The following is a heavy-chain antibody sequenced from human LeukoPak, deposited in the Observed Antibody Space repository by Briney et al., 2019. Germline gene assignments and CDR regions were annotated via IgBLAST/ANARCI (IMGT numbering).Heavy chain of an antibody. D-gene: IGHD2-21*01. J-gene: IGHJ3*02. CDR1: GYSISSGYY. Sequence: SETLSLTCTVSGYSISSGYYWGWIRQPPGKGLEWIGSIYHSGSTYYNPSLKSRVTISVDTSKNQFSLKLSSVTAADTAVYYCAREGIVAVLDASDIWGQGTMVTVSS. V-gene: IGHV4-38-2*02. CDR3: AREGIVAVLDASDI. CDR2: IYHSGST.